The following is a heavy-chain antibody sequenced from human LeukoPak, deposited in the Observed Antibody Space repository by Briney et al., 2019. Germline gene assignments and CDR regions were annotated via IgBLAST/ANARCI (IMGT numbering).Heavy chain of an antibody. J-gene: IGHJ3*02. V-gene: IGHV3-11*01. CDR2: SSTSGSTI. CDR3: ARERADALDI. Sequence: GGSLRLSCAASGFTFSDFHTCWIRQAPGKGLEWVSFSSTSGSTIFYADSVKGRFTISRDNAKNSLYLQMNSLRAEDTAVYYCARERADALDIWGPGTMVTVSS. CDR1: GFTFSDFH.